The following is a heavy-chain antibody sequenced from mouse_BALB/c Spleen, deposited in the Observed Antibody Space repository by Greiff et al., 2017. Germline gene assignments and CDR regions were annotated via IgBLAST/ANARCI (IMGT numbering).Heavy chain of an antibody. V-gene: IGHV2-6-4*01. CDR2: IWGGGST. CDR1: GFSLSRYS. J-gene: IGHJ3*01. D-gene: IGHD2-1*01. CDR3: AREDSYGNSWFAY. Sequence: VKLVESGPGLVAPSQSLSITCTVSGFSLSRYSVHWVRQPPGKGLEWLGMIWGGGSTDYNSALKSRLSISKDNSKSQVFLKMNSLQTDDTAMYYCAREDSYGNSWFAYWGQGTLVTVSA.